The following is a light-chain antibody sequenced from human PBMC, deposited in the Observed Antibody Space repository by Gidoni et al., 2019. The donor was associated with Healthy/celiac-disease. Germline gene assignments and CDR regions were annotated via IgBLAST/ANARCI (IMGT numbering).Light chain of an antibody. J-gene: IGKJ1*01. Sequence: EIVMPQSPATLSVSPGERATLSCRASQSGSSHLAWDQQKPGQAPRRLIYGASTRATGIPARCSGSGSGTEFTLTISSLQSEDFAVYYCQQYNNWPPWTFGRGTKVEIK. V-gene: IGKV3-15*01. CDR1: QSGSSH. CDR2: GAS. CDR3: QQYNNWPPWT.